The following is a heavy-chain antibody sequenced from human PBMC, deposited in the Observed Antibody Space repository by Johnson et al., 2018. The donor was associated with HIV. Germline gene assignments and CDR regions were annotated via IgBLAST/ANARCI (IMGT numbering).Heavy chain of an antibody. CDR2: ISYDGSNK. CDR1: GFTFSSYG. J-gene: IGHJ3*01. D-gene: IGHD4-11*01. CDR3: AKEGSTVI. Sequence: QEKLVESGGGVVQPGRSLRLSCAASGFTFSSYGMHWVRQAPGKGLEWVAVISYDGSNKYYADSVKGRFTISRDNSKNTLYLQMNSLGAEDTAVYYCAKEGSTVIWGQGTMVTVSS. V-gene: IGHV3-30*19.